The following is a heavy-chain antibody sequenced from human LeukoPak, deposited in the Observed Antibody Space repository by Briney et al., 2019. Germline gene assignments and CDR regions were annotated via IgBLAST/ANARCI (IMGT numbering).Heavy chain of an antibody. CDR1: GFTFSSYG. Sequence: GGSLRLSCAASGFTFSSYGMHWVRQAPGKGLEWVAVISYDGSNKYYADSVKGRFTISRDNSKNTLYLQMNSLRAEDTAVYYCAKDRSSGYIPGFDYWGQGTLVTVSS. D-gene: IGHD3-22*01. CDR3: AKDRSSGYIPGFDY. J-gene: IGHJ4*02. V-gene: IGHV3-30*18. CDR2: ISYDGSNK.